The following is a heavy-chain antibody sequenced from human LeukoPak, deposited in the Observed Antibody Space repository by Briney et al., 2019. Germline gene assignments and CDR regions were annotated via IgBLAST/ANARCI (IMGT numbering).Heavy chain of an antibody. Sequence: PGGSLRLSCAASGFTFSNYWMSWVRQAPGEGLEWVSLIYSGGSTSYADSVKGRFTISRDNSKNTLYLQMNSLRAEDTAVYYCARKTDHQTGGDYWGQGTLVTVSS. V-gene: IGHV3-66*01. CDR2: IYSGGST. CDR1: GFTFSNYW. CDR3: ARKTDHQTGGDY. D-gene: IGHD1-1*01. J-gene: IGHJ4*02.